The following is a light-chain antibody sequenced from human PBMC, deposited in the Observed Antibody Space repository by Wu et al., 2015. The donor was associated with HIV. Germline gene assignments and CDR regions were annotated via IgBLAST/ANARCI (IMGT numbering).Light chain of an antibody. CDR2: ATS. CDR3: QQYYSTPLT. CDR1: QGISKS. Sequence: DIQMTQSPSSLSASVGDRVTITCRASQGISKSLAWYQQKPGKAPKLLLYATSRLESGVPSRFSGSGSVTDYTLTISSLQPEDFVTYYCQQYYSTPLTFGGGPRWRS. J-gene: IGKJ4*01. V-gene: IGKV1-NL1*01.